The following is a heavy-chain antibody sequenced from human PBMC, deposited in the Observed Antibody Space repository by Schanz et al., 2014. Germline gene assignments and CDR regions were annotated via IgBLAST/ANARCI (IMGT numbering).Heavy chain of an antibody. Sequence: QVQLVQSGAEVKKPGASVKVSCKASGYTFTSYYMHWVRQATGQGLEWMGKINPSSGTTRIAQNCQGRLTMTRDTSTTTVYMELSSLRSDDTAMYYCVTEKRMESGTWAKAFDIWGQGTWVTVSS. CDR1: GYTFTSYY. CDR2: INPSSGTT. CDR3: VTEKRMESGTWAKAFDI. J-gene: IGHJ3*02. V-gene: IGHV1-46*01. D-gene: IGHD3-3*01.